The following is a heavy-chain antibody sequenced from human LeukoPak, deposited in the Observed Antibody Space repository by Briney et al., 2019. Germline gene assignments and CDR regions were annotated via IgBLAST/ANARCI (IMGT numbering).Heavy chain of an antibody. Sequence: SQTLSLTCTVSGGSISSGGYYWSWIRQHPGKGLEWIGYIYYSGSTYYNPSLKSRVTISVDTSKNQFSLKLSSVTAADTAVYYCARDSQLVSEAFDIWGQGTMVTVSS. J-gene: IGHJ3*02. CDR2: IYYSGST. CDR3: ARDSQLVSEAFDI. CDR1: GGSISSGGYY. D-gene: IGHD3-10*01. V-gene: IGHV4-31*03.